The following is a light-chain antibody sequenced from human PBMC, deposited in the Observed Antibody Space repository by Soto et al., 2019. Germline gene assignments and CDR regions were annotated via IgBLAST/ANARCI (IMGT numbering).Light chain of an antibody. CDR2: EVS. Sequence: QSALTQPASVSGSPGQSITISCTGTSSDVGGYNYVSWYQQHPGKAPKIMIYEVSNRPSGVSNRFSGSKSGNTASLTISGLQAEDEADYYCSSYISRSRVFGTGTKLTVL. V-gene: IGLV2-14*01. CDR1: SSDVGGYNY. CDR3: SSYISRSRV. J-gene: IGLJ1*01.